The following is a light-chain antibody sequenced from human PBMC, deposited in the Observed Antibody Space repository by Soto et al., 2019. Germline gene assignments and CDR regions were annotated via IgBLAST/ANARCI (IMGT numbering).Light chain of an antibody. CDR2: EVN. J-gene: IGLJ1*01. CDR3: SSYRSTSNYV. V-gene: IGLV2-8*01. Sequence: QSALTQPPSASGSPGQSVAISCTGTSSDVGGYNYVSWYQQHPGKAPKLMIYEVNKRPSGVPDRFSGSKSGNTASLTVSGLQAEDEADYYCSSYRSTSNYVFGSGTKLTVL. CDR1: SSDVGGYNY.